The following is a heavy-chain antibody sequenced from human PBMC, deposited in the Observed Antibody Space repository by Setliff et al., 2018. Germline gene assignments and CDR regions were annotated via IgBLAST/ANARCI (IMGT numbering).Heavy chain of an antibody. J-gene: IGHJ4*02. V-gene: IGHV4-4*02. CDR2: IFWSGTT. CDR1: GFTFSSYW. CDR3: ARRATYYNFWSGYNDY. D-gene: IGHD3-3*01. Sequence: GSLRLSCAASGFTFSSYWMSWVRQAPGKGLEWIGTIFWSGTTYYNPSLNSRGTISVDTSKNQFSLKLSSVTAADTAVYYCARRATYYNFWSGYNDYWGQGTLVTVSS.